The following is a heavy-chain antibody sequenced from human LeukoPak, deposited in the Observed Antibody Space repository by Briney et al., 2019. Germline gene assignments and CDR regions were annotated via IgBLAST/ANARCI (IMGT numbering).Heavy chain of an antibody. V-gene: IGHV3-15*01. D-gene: IGHD6-13*01. CDR1: GFTVSSTY. J-gene: IGHJ4*02. CDR2: IKSKTDGGTT. CDR3: TTVPPEIAAAGTRTDY. Sequence: GGSLRLSCAASGFTVSSTYVSWVRQAPGKGLEWVGRIKSKTDGGTTDYAAPVKGRFTISRDDSKNTLYLQMNSLKTEDTAVYYCTTVPPEIAAAGTRTDYWGQGTLVTVSS.